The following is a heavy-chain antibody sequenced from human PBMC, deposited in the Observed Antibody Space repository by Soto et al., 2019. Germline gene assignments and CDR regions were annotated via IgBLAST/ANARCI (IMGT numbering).Heavy chain of an antibody. Sequence: SETLSLTCAVSGGSISSGGYSWSWIRQPPGKGLEWIGYIYHSGSTYYNPSLKSRVTISVDRSKNQFSLKLSSVTAADTAVYYCARGGMITFGGVMDYFDYWGQGTLVTAPQ. CDR2: IYHSGST. V-gene: IGHV4-30-2*01. CDR1: GGSISSGGYS. D-gene: IGHD3-16*01. CDR3: ARGGMITFGGVMDYFDY. J-gene: IGHJ4*02.